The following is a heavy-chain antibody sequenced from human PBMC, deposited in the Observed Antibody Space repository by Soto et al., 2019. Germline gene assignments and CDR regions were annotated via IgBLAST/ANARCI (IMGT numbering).Heavy chain of an antibody. D-gene: IGHD2-21*02. V-gene: IGHV4-34*01. Sequence: PWETLSLTCAVYGGSFSGYYWSWIRQPPGKGLEWIGEINHSGSTNYNPSLKSRVTISVDTSKNQFSLKLSSVTAADTAVYYCARETDHYYYYMDVWGKGTTVNVSS. J-gene: IGHJ6*03. CDR3: ARETDHYYYYMDV. CDR2: INHSGST. CDR1: GGSFSGYY.